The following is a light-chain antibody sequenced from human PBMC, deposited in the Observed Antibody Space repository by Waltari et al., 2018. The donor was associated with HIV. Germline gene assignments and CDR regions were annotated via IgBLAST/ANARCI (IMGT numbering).Light chain of an antibody. CDR2: VCN. V-gene: IGLV1-40*01. Sequence: QSVPTQPPSVSGAPGPRVTITCTGSTSNVGAGHDEHWYQHPLGTAPKLLILVCNSGPSGVPDLFSGSKSGTSGSLAITGLQAEEEADYYCESYDSTLSAVIFGGGTKLTV. CDR3: ESYDSTLSAVI. CDR1: TSNVGAGHD. J-gene: IGLJ2*01.